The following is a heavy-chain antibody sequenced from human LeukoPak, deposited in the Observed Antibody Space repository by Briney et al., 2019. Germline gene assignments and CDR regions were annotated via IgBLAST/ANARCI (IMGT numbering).Heavy chain of an antibody. CDR1: GYTFTSYG. CDR2: ISAYNGNT. J-gene: IGHJ3*02. CDR3: ARVPSTIFGVVRGLAFDI. D-gene: IGHD3-3*01. V-gene: IGHV1-18*01. Sequence: ASVKVSCKASGYTFTSYGISWVRQAPGQGLEWMGWISAYNGNTNYAQKLQGRVTMTTDTSTSTAYMELRSLRSDDTAVYCCARVPSTIFGVVRGLAFDIWGQGTMVTVSS.